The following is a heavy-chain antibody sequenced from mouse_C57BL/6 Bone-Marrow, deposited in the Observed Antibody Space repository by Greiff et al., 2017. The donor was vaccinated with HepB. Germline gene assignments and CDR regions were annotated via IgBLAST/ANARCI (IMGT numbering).Heavy chain of an antibody. V-gene: IGHV5-4*01. CDR1: GFTFSSYA. Sequence: EVQRVESGGGLVKPGGSLKLSCAASGFTFSSYAMSWVRQTPEKRLEWVATISDGGSYTYYPDNVKGRITISRENAKNNLYLQMSHLKSEDTAMYYFARDYYGTRYWYLDVWGTGTTVTVSS. CDR3: ARDYYGTRYWYLDV. D-gene: IGHD1-1*01. CDR2: ISDGGSYT. J-gene: IGHJ1*03.